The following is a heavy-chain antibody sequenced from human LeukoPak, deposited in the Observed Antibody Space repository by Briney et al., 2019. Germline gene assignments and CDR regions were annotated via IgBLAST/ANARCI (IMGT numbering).Heavy chain of an antibody. CDR1: GYTFTSYG. D-gene: IGHD6-25*01. J-gene: IGHJ4*02. V-gene: IGHV1-18*01. Sequence: ASVKVSCKSSGYTFTSYGIIWVRQAPGQGLEWMGWISAYNGNTNYAQKLQGRVTMTTDTSTSTAYMELRSLRSDDTAVYYCAIGIAALRFDYWGQGTLVTVSS. CDR2: ISAYNGNT. CDR3: AIGIAALRFDY.